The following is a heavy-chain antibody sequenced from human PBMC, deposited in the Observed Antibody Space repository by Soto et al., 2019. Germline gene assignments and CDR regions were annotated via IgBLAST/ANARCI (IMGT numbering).Heavy chain of an antibody. V-gene: IGHV3-7*03. J-gene: IGHJ4*02. CDR2: IKQDGREK. CDR3: ARENRIAAAVDY. CDR1: RFTFSSYW. Sequence: GGSLRLSCAASRFTFSSYWMSWVRQAPGKGLEWVANIKQDGREKYYVDSVKGRFTISRDKAENSLYLQMNSLRAEDTAVYYCARENRIAAAVDYWGQGTLVTVSS. D-gene: IGHD6-13*01.